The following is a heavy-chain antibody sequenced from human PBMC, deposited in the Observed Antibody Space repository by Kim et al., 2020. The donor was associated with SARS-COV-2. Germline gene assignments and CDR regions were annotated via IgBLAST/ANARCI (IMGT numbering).Heavy chain of an antibody. CDR2: ISSDGSFT. CDR1: GFIFSHYW. V-gene: IGHV3-74*01. CDR3: AHFGFDWLLCL. Sequence: GGSLRLSCEGSGFIFSHYWMHWVRQAPGKGLVWVSRISSDGSFTGYADSVKGRFTISRDNAKNTLYLQMNSLRAEDTGVYYCAHFGFDWLLCLWGQGTLVSVSS. D-gene: IGHD3-9*01. J-gene: IGHJ4*02.